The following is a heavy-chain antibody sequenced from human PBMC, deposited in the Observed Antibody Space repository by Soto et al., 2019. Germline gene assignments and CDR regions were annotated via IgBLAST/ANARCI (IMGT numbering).Heavy chain of an antibody. J-gene: IGHJ4*02. CDR3: ARHKYYFWSGYYTLGY. Sequence: PGESLKITCKGSGYSFTSYWIGWVRQMPGKGLEWMGIIYPGDSDTRYSPSFQGQVTISADKSISTAYLQWSSLKASDTAMYYCARHKYYFWSGYYTLGYWGQGTLVTVSS. V-gene: IGHV5-51*01. D-gene: IGHD3-3*01. CDR1: GYSFTSYW. CDR2: IYPGDSDT.